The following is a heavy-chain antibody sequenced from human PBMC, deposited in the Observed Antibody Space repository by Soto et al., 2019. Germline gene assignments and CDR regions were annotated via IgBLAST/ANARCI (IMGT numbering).Heavy chain of an antibody. CDR3: ARSDPITIFGVVMGYYYYYGMDV. D-gene: IGHD3-3*01. V-gene: IGHV1-69*13. Sequence: ASVKVSCKASGGTFSSYAISWVRQAPGQGLEWMGGIIPIFGTANYAQKFQGRVTITADESTSTAYMELSSLRSEDTAVYYYARSDPITIFGVVMGYYYYYGMDVWGQGTTVTVSS. CDR1: GGTFSSYA. CDR2: IIPIFGTA. J-gene: IGHJ6*02.